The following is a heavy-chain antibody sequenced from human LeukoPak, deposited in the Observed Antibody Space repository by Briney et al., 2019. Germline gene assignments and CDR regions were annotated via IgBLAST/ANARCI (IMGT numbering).Heavy chain of an antibody. CDR2: ISAYNGNT. Sequence: ASVKVSCKASGYTFTSDGISWVRQAPGQGLEWMGWISAYNGNTNYAQKLQGRVTMTTDTSTSTAYMELRSLRSDDTAVYYCARDTRVGYYDFWSGYYTAFDYWGQGTLVTVSS. D-gene: IGHD3-3*01. CDR1: GYTFTSDG. V-gene: IGHV1-18*01. J-gene: IGHJ4*02. CDR3: ARDTRVGYYDFWSGYYTAFDY.